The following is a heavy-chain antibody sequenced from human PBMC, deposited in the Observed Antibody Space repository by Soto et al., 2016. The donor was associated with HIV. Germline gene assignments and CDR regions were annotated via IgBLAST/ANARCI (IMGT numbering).Heavy chain of an antibody. D-gene: IGHD1-26*01. Sequence: VQLVESGGGVVQPGRSLRLTCEASGFDFSNYAMHWVRQAPGKGLEWVAVISFDGGKKYYADSVKGRFTISRDNSRITLSLQMNSLRPDDTAVYYCASGYSNTWLPFDYWGQGILVTVSS. CDR1: GFDFSNYA. CDR2: ISFDGGKK. V-gene: IGHV3-30*04. J-gene: IGHJ4*02. CDR3: ASGYSNTWLPFDY.